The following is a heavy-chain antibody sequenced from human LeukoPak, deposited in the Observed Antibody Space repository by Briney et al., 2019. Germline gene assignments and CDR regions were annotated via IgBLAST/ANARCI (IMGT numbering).Heavy chain of an antibody. V-gene: IGHV7-4-1*02. CDR1: GYTFTSYA. CDR2: INTNTGNP. Sequence: ASVKVSCKASGYTFTSYAMNWVRQAPGQGLEWMGWINTNTGNPTYAQGFTGRFVFSLDTSVSTAYLQISSLEAEDTAVYYCARAPRATMIARVWDMDVWGKGTTVTVSS. J-gene: IGHJ6*03. CDR3: ARAPRATMIARVWDMDV. D-gene: IGHD3-22*01.